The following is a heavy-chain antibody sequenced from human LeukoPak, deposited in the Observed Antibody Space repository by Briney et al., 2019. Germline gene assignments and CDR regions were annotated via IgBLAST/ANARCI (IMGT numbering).Heavy chain of an antibody. Sequence: ASVKVSCKASGYTFTSYAMHWVRHAPGQRLEWMGWINAGNGNTKYSQKFQGRVTITRDTSASTAYMELSSLRSEDTAVYYCARAPTPAPYSRGWYRGNWFDPWGQGTLVTVSS. D-gene: IGHD6-19*01. CDR1: GYTFTSYA. CDR3: ARAPTPAPYSRGWYRGNWFDP. V-gene: IGHV1-3*01. J-gene: IGHJ5*02. CDR2: INAGNGNT.